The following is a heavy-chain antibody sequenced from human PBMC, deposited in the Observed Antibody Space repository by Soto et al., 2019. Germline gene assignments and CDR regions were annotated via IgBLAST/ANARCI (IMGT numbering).Heavy chain of an antibody. Sequence: GGSLRLSCADSGFTFSSSAMSWVRQPPAKGLEWVSAISGRGGSAYYADAVKGRLTISRDNSENTLYLQMNSLRAEDTAVYYCAKPLLRGYSYGLFEYWGQGALVTVCS. CDR3: AKPLLRGYSYGLFEY. CDR2: ISGRGGSA. CDR1: GFTFSSSA. D-gene: IGHD5-18*01. V-gene: IGHV3-23*01. J-gene: IGHJ4*02.